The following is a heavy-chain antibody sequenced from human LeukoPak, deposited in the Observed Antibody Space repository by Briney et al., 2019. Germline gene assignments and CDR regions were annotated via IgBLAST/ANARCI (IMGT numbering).Heavy chain of an antibody. CDR2: IDYIGSA. Sequence: SETLSLTCTVSGGSISSHYWSWIRQPPGKGLEWIGYIDYIGSANYNPSLKSRVTISRDTSKNQFSLRLTSVTAADTAVYYCARGGYCTSTSCYSGLTAVAASWGQGTLVTVSS. CDR1: GGSISSHY. D-gene: IGHD2-2*01. CDR3: ARGGYCTSTSCYSGLTAVAAS. J-gene: IGHJ5*02. V-gene: IGHV4-59*11.